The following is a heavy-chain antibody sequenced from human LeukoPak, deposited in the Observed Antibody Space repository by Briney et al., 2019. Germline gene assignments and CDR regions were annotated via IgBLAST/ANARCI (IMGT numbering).Heavy chain of an antibody. CDR1: GGSISSGGYY. J-gene: IGHJ4*02. D-gene: IGHD6-19*01. CDR2: IYHSGST. V-gene: IGHV4-30-2*01. CDR3: ARAPRIAVAGTYYFDY. Sequence: PSETLSLTCTVSGGSISSGGYYWSWIRQPPGKGLEWIGYIYHSGSTYYNPSLKSRVTISVDRSKNQFSLKLSSVTAADTAVYYCARAPRIAVAGTYYFDYWGQGTLVTVSS.